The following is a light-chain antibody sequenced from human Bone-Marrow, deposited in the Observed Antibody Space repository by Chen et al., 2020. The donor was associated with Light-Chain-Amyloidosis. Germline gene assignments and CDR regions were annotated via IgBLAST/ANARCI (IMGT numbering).Light chain of an antibody. CDR2: GNT. J-gene: IGLJ1*01. CDR3: AAWDGSLSGYV. Sequence: QSVLTQPPSGSGAPGQGVTISCTGSSSNIGARYDVHWYQQLPGAAPKLLIFGNTHRPSGVPDRFSASKSGTSAFLAISGLRSEDEADYYCAAWDGSLSGYVFGTGTKVIVL. V-gene: IGLV1-40*01. CDR1: SSNIGARYD.